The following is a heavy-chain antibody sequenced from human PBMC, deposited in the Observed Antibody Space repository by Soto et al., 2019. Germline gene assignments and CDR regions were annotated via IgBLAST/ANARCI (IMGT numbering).Heavy chain of an antibody. CDR1: GFTFSSYE. Sequence: VGSLRLSCAASGFTFSSYEMNWVRQAPGKGLEWVSYISSSGSTIYYADSVKGRFTISRDNAKNSLYLQMNSLRAEDTAVYYCARVFVFVDYWGQGTLVTVSS. J-gene: IGHJ4*02. CDR3: ARVFVFVDY. V-gene: IGHV3-48*03. CDR2: ISSSGSTI. D-gene: IGHD2-15*01.